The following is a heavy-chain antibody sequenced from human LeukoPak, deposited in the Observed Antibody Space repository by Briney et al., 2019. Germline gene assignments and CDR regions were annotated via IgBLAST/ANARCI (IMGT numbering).Heavy chain of an antibody. CDR1: GFDFHNYV. V-gene: IGHV3-30-3*02. Sequence: GGSLRLSCAASGFDFHNYVIHWVRQAPGKGLEWVAVISYDVGVKYHADSVKGRFTISRDSSSKTVYLQMNSLRTEDTAVYYCAKSQSSGWLYYFDYWGQGILVTVSS. J-gene: IGHJ4*02. D-gene: IGHD6-19*01. CDR3: AKSQSSGWLYYFDY. CDR2: ISYDVGVK.